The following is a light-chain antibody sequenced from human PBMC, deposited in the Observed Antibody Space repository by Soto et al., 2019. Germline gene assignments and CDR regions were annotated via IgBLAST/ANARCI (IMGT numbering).Light chain of an antibody. CDR3: QQYDSYSGT. J-gene: IGKJ1*01. CDR2: AAS. Sequence: QMTQSPSSLSASVGEKIIITCRASRDVGSDVSWYQQKPGQAPKLLIYAASNLYTGVPSRFSGSRSGTESTPTISSLQPDDFATYYCQQYDSYSGTFGQGTKVDIK. CDR1: RDVGSD. V-gene: IGKV1-17*01.